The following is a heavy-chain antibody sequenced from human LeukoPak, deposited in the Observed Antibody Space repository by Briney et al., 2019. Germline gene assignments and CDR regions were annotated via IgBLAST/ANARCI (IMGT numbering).Heavy chain of an antibody. Sequence: AGGSLRLSCAASGFTFSSYAMSWVRQAPGKGLEWVSAISGSGGSTYYADSVKGRFTISRDNSKNTLYLQMNSLRAEDTAVYYCAKQRGYSGYEYYFDYWGQGTLVTVSS. CDR3: AKQRGYSGYEYYFDY. J-gene: IGHJ4*02. D-gene: IGHD5-12*01. CDR2: ISGSGGST. V-gene: IGHV3-23*01. CDR1: GFTFSSYA.